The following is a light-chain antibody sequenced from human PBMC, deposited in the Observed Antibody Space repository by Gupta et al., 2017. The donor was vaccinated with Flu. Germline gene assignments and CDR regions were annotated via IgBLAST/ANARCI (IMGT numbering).Light chain of an antibody. Sequence: SAGKTAIITCSGNRLGEKYTSWYRQKPGQSPELIIYQDTKRPSGISERVSGSNSGSTATLTISGTQALDEADYYWQAWDNSAWVFGGRTRLTVL. CDR2: QDT. CDR1: RLGEKY. V-gene: IGLV3-1*01. CDR3: QAWDNSAWV. J-gene: IGLJ3*02.